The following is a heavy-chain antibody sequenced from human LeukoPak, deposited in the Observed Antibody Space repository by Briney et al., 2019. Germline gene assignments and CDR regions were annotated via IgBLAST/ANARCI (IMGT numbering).Heavy chain of an antibody. Sequence: PGGSLRLSCAASEFTFSSYSMNWVRQAPGKGLEWVSSISSSSEFIYYADSVKGRFTISRDNAKNSLYLQMNSLRAEDTAVYYCARWLGAIAWPYYFDYWGQGTLVTVSP. CDR2: ISSSSEFI. CDR3: ARWLGAIAWPYYFDY. V-gene: IGHV3-21*01. CDR1: EFTFSSYS. D-gene: IGHD3-16*02. J-gene: IGHJ4*02.